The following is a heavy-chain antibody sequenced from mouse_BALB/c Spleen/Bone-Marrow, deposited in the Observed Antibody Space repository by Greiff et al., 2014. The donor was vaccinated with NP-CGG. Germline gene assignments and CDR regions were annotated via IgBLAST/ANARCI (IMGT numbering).Heavy chain of an antibody. D-gene: IGHD2-3*01. CDR2: IWAGGST. CDR1: GFSLTSYG. Sequence: VQLQESGPGLAAPSQSLSITCTVSGFSLTSYGVHWVRQPPGKGLEWLGVIWAGGSTNYNSALMSRLSISKDNSKSQVFLKMNSLQTDDTAMYYCARVYPWYFDVWGAGTTVTASS. J-gene: IGHJ1*01. CDR3: ARVYPWYFDV. V-gene: IGHV2-9*02.